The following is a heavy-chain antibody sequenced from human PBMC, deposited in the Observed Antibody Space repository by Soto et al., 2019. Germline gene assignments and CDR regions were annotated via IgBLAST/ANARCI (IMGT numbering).Heavy chain of an antibody. CDR2: IRDRAYNYAT. CDR3: TRLISAAQDY. V-gene: IGHV3-73*01. D-gene: IGHD3-16*01. Sequence: PGGSLRLSCAASGFVFKDSSIHWVRQASGKGLEWVGRIRDRAYNYATAYAVSVTGRFTISRDDSTNTAYLQMNSLKTEDTAIYYCTRLISAAQDYWGQGTLVTVS. CDR1: GFVFKDSS. J-gene: IGHJ4*02.